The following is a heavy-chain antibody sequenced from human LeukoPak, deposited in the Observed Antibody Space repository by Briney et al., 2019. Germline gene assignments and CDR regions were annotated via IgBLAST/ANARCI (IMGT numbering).Heavy chain of an antibody. CDR2: IYYSGST. D-gene: IGHD3-10*01. V-gene: IGHV4-59*01. CDR1: GGSISSYY. J-gene: IGHJ3*02. CDR3: ARAQWFGEFGAFDI. Sequence: KPSETLSLTCTVSGGSISSYYWSWIRQPPGKGLEWIGYIYYSGSTNYNPSLKSRVTISVDTSKNQFSLKLSSVTAADTAVCYCARAQWFGEFGAFDIWGQGTMVTVSS.